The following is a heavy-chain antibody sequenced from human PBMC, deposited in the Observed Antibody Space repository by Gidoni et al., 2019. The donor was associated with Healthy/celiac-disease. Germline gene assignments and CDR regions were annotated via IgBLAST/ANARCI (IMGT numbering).Heavy chain of an antibody. V-gene: IGHV3-9*01. D-gene: IGHD6-19*01. J-gene: IGHJ3*02. CDR3: AKDLTRIAVNDAFDI. CDR1: GFTFDDYA. CDR2: ISWNSGSI. Sequence: EVQLVESGGGLVQPGRSLRLSCSASGFTFDDYAMHWVRQAPGKGLEWVSGISWNSGSIGYADSVKGRFTISRDNAKNSLYLQMNSLRAEDTALYYCAKDLTRIAVNDAFDIWGQGTMVTVSS.